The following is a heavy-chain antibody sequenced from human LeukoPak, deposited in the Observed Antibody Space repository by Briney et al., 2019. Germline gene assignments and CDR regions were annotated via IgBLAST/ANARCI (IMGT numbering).Heavy chain of an antibody. D-gene: IGHD4-17*01. CDR2: INPNSGGT. Sequence: ASVKVSCKASGYTFTSYGISWVRQAPGQGLEWMGWINPNSGGTNYAQKFQGRVTMTRDTSISTAYMELSRLRSDDTAVYYCARTSMTTVTTFDYWGQGTLVTVSS. CDR1: GYTFTSYG. J-gene: IGHJ4*02. CDR3: ARTSMTTVTTFDY. V-gene: IGHV1-2*02.